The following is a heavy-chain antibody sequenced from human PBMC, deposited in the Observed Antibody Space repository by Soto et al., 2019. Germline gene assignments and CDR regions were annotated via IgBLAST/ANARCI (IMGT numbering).Heavy chain of an antibody. Sequence: SGGSLRLSCAASGFSFSNYEMNWVRQAPGKGLEWVSYISSSSRTIYYADSVRGRFTISRDNAKNSVYLQMNSLRAEDTAVYYCAREESFVDYWGQGTLVTVSS. J-gene: IGHJ4*02. CDR1: GFSFSNYE. D-gene: IGHD1-26*01. CDR3: AREESFVDY. CDR2: ISSSSRTI. V-gene: IGHV3-48*03.